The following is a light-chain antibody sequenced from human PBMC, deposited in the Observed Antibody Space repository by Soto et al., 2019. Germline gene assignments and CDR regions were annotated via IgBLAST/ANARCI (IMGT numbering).Light chain of an antibody. Sequence: QSVLTQSPSASASLGASVKLTCTLSSGHGNYVIAWHQQQPEKGPRYLMKVKSDGSHSKGDGIPDRFSGSSSGPERYLAISSLQSEDEADYYCQTWDTGIVVFGGGTKVTVL. CDR2: VKSDGSH. CDR3: QTWDTGIVV. V-gene: IGLV4-69*01. CDR1: SGHGNYV. J-gene: IGLJ2*01.